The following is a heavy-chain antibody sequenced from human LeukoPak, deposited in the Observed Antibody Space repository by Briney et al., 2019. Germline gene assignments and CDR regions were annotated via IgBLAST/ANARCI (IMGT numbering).Heavy chain of an antibody. CDR3: VKTSGSPKGYFDY. J-gene: IGHJ4*02. D-gene: IGHD1-26*01. CDR2: IGSSISYI. CDR1: GFTFSSYS. V-gene: IGHV3-21*01. Sequence: GGSLRLSCAASGFTFSSYSMKWVRQAPGKGLEWVSFIGSSISYISYADSVKGRFTISRDNSKNTLYLQMSSLRAEDTALYYCVKTSGSPKGYFDYWGQGTLVTVST.